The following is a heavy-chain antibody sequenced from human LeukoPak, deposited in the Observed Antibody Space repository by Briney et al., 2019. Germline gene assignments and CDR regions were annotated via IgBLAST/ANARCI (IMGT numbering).Heavy chain of an antibody. J-gene: IGHJ3*02. CDR2: IIPIFGTA. V-gene: IGHV1-69*05. CDR1: GGTFSSYA. Sequence: SVKVSCKASGGTFSSYAISWVRQAPGQGLEWMGRIIPIFGTANYAQKFQGRVTITTDESTSTAYMELSSLRSEDTAVYYCARVYDSSVDDAFDIWGQGTMVSVSS. D-gene: IGHD3-22*01. CDR3: ARVYDSSVDDAFDI.